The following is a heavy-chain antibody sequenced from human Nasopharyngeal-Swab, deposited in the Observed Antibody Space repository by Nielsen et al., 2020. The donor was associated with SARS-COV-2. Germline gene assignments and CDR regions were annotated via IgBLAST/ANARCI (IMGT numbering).Heavy chain of an antibody. V-gene: IGHV4-34*01. Sequence: GSLRLSCAASGFTFSDYYMSWIRQPPGKGLEWIGEINHSGSTNYNPSLKSRVTISVDTSKNQFSLKLSSVTAADTAVYYCARGSSPYCSGGSCYRGRDFDYWGQGTLVTVSS. D-gene: IGHD2-15*01. J-gene: IGHJ4*02. CDR3: ARGSSPYCSGGSCYRGRDFDY. CDR1: GFTFSDYY. CDR2: INHSGST.